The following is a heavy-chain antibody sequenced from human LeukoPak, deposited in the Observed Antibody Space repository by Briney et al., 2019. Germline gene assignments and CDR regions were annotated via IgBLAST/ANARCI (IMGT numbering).Heavy chain of an antibody. V-gene: IGHV3-48*02. CDR2: ISSSSSTI. J-gene: IGHJ4*02. Sequence: TGGSLRLSCAASGFTFSSYSMNWVRQAPGKGLEWVSYISSSSSTIYYADSVKGRFTISRDNAKNSLYLQMNSLRDEDTAVYYCARGPTVTTLMYYFDYWGQGILVTVSS. CDR1: GFTFSSYS. CDR3: ARGPTVTTLMYYFDY. D-gene: IGHD4-11*01.